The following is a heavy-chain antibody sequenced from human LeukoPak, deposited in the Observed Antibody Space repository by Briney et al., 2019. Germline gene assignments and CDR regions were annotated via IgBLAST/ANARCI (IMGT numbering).Heavy chain of an antibody. J-gene: IGHJ4*02. CDR3: DAPGLGSGYPAY. V-gene: IGHV3-23*01. Sequence: GGSLRLSCAASGFTFSVYAMSWVRQAPGKGLEWVSGISGTGIYTYYADSVKGRFTISRDNSKNTLYLQMNSLRAEDTAVYYCDAPGLGSGYPAYWGQGTLVTVSS. CDR2: ISGTGIYT. D-gene: IGHD3-22*01. CDR1: GFTFSVYA.